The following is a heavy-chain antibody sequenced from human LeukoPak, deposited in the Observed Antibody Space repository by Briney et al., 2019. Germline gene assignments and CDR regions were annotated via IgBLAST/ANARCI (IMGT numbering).Heavy chain of an antibody. CDR1: GFTFSSYS. J-gene: IGHJ4*02. CDR2: ISGSSSYI. CDR3: ARHLPLDY. V-gene: IGHV3-21*01. Sequence: GALRLSCAASGFTFSSYSMNWVRQAPGKGLEWVSSISGSSSYIYYADSVKGRFTISRDNAKNSLYLQMNSLRAEDTAVYYCARHLPLDYWGQGTLVTVSS.